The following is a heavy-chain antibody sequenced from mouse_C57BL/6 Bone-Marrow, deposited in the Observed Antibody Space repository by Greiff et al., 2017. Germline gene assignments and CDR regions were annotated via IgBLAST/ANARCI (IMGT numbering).Heavy chain of an antibody. V-gene: IGHV3-6*01. Sequence: VQLKESGPGLVKPSQSLSLTCSVTGYSITSGYYWNWIRQFPGNKLEWMGYISYDGSNNYNPSLKNRISITRDTSKNQFFLKLNSVTTEDTATYYCAREGDYGSSSFAYWGQGTLVTVSA. CDR3: AREGDYGSSSFAY. CDR1: GYSITSGYY. J-gene: IGHJ3*01. D-gene: IGHD1-1*01. CDR2: ISYDGSN.